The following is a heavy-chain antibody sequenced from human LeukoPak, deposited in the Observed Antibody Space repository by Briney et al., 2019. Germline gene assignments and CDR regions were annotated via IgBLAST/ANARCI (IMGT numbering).Heavy chain of an antibody. Sequence: PSETLSLTCTVSGGSISTNNYYWVWIRQPPGKGLEWIGSMYHSGSTYYNPSLRSRVTISLGTSKNQFSLKVNSVTAADTAVYYCAKAMGGRDKYYYYYMDVWGTGTTVTVSS. CDR1: GGSISTNNYY. V-gene: IGHV4-39*07. D-gene: IGHD1-26*01. CDR2: MYHSGST. J-gene: IGHJ6*03. CDR3: AKAMGGRDKYYYYYMDV.